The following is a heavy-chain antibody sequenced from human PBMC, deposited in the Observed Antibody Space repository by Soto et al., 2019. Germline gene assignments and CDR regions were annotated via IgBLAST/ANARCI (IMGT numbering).Heavy chain of an antibody. V-gene: IGHV3-9*01. CDR3: AKLSSTGAFDY. CDR1: GFTFDDYA. J-gene: IGHJ4*02. Sequence: ELQLVESGGGLVQPGRSLRLSCAASGFTFDDYAMHWVRQAPGKGLEWVSGISWNSGSIGYADSVKGRFTISRDNAKNSLYLQMNSLRAEDTVLYYCAKLSSTGAFDYWGQGTLVTVSS. CDR2: ISWNSGSI. D-gene: IGHD4-4*01.